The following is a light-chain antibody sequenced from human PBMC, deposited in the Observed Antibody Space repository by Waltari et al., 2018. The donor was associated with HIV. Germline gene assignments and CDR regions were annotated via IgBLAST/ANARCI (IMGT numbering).Light chain of an antibody. Sequence: QSALTQPASVSGSPGQSITISSTGASSDVGCYDCISWYQQHPGKAPRLIIYEVTNRPSGVSNRFFGSKSANTASLTISGLQADDEADYYCSYTGTNSLHFGGGTKVTVL. CDR1: SSDVGCYDC. CDR3: CSYTGTNSLH. J-gene: IGLJ2*01. CDR2: EVT. V-gene: IGLV2-14*01.